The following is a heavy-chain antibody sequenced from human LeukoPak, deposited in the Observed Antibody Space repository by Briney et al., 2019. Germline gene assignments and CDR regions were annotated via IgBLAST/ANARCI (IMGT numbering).Heavy chain of an antibody. CDR1: GFTFSSYA. CDR2: VTGSGRST. CDR3: AKDPVGVLGNPPNQNAY. J-gene: IGHJ4*02. V-gene: IGHV3-23*01. Sequence: GGSLRLSCAASGFTFSSYAMNWVRQAPGKGLEWVSGVTGSGRSTYYADSVKGRFTISRDNSKNTLYLPMNRLRAEDTAIYYWAKDPVGVLGNPPNQNAYWGREPWSPSPQ. D-gene: IGHD3-16*01.